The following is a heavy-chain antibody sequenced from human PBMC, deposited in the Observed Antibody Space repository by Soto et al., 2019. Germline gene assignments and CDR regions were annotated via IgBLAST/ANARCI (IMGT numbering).Heavy chain of an antibody. Sequence: PSETLSLTCTVSGDSISTRSNYWAWIRQPPGKGLEWIGSIYYTGGTYYNPSLKSRVTLFLDTSKNQFSLNLSSVTAADTAVYYCAREGPPIRAHNPPEYFQHWGQGTQVTVSS. CDR1: GDSISTRSNY. J-gene: IGHJ1*01. CDR3: AREGPPIRAHNPPEYFQH. CDR2: IYYTGGT. V-gene: IGHV4-39*02.